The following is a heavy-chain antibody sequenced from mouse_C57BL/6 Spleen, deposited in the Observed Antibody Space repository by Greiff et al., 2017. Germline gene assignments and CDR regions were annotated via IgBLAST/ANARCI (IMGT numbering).Heavy chain of an antibody. Sequence: EVKLVESEGGLVQPGSSMKLSCTASGFTFRDYYMAWVRQVPEKGLEWVANINYDGSSTYYLDSLKSRFIISRDNAKNILYLQMSSLKSEDTATYYCARERWDGGFDYWGQGTTLTVSS. CDR3: ARERWDGGFDY. CDR1: GFTFRDYY. CDR2: INYDGSST. V-gene: IGHV5-16*01. D-gene: IGHD4-1*01. J-gene: IGHJ2*01.